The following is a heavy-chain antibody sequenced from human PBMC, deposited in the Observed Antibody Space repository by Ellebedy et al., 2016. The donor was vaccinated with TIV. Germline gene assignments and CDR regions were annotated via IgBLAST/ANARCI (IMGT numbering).Heavy chain of an antibody. Sequence: GESLKISXAASGFTFSSYSMNWVRQAPGKGLEWVSSISSSSSYIYYADSVKGRFTISRDNAKNSLYLQMNSLRAEDTAVYYCAREGKLYAFDIWGQGTMVTVSS. CDR2: ISSSSSYI. D-gene: IGHD3-10*01. CDR1: GFTFSSYS. V-gene: IGHV3-21*01. J-gene: IGHJ3*02. CDR3: AREGKLYAFDI.